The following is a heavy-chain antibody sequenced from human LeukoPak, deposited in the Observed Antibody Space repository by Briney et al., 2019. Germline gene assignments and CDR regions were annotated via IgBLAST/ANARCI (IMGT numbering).Heavy chain of an antibody. Sequence: GASVKVSCKASGYTFTSYYMHWVRQAPGQGLEWMGIINPSGGSTSYAQKFQGRVTMTRDTSTSTVYMELSSLRAEDTAVYYCAKDGYYYDSSGFFLGYYYGMDVWGQGTTVTVSS. V-gene: IGHV1-46*01. CDR2: INPSGGST. J-gene: IGHJ6*02. D-gene: IGHD3-22*01. CDR3: AKDGYYYDSSGFFLGYYYGMDV. CDR1: GYTFTSYY.